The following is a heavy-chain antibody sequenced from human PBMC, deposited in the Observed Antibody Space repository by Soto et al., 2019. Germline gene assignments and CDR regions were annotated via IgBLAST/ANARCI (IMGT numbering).Heavy chain of an antibody. CDR3: SSGGDYGGFDY. J-gene: IGHJ4*02. CDR2: IIPIFGTA. V-gene: IGHV1-69*06. CDR1: GGTFSSYA. Sequence: ASVKVSCKASGGTFSSYAISWVRQAPGQGLEWMGGIIPIFGTANYAQKFQGRVTITADKSTSTAYMELSSLRSEDTAVYYCSSGGDYGGFDYCGQGTLVTVSS. D-gene: IGHD4-17*01.